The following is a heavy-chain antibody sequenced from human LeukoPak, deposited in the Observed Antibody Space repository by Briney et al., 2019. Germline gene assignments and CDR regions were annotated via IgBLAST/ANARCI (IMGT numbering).Heavy chain of an antibody. J-gene: IGHJ4*02. CDR2: IKYDGIDK. Sequence: GGSLRLSCVASGFTFSDYWMSWVRQAPGEGLEWVANIKYDGIDKQYVDSIKGRFTISRDNAKNTLYLQMDSLRVDDTAIYYCAKFSRVQSSFWGQGTLVTVSS. D-gene: IGHD4/OR15-4a*01. V-gene: IGHV3-7*01. CDR1: GFTFSDYW. CDR3: AKFSRVQSSF.